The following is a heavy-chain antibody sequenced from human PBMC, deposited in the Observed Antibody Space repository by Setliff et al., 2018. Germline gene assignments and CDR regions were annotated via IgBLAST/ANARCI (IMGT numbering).Heavy chain of an antibody. D-gene: IGHD3-10*01. CDR3: AREITLVRGVIDY. CDR2: IKQDGSEI. V-gene: IGHV3-7*01. CDR1: GFTFSSYW. Sequence: PGGSLRLSCAASGFTFSSYWMTWVRQAPGKGLEWVANIKQDGSEIYYVDSVKGRFTISRDNAKNSLYLQMNSLRAEDTAVYYCAREITLVRGVIDYWGQGTLVTVS. J-gene: IGHJ4*02.